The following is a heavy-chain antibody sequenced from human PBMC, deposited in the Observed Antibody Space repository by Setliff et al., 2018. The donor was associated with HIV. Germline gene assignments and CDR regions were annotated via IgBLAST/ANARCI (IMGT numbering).Heavy chain of an antibody. V-gene: IGHV3-23*01. CDR3: ARNTDVDSVYRPFHI. CDR1: GFTFSSYA. Sequence: PGGSLRLSCAASGFTFSSYAMSWVRQAPGKGLEWVSALSGSGGSTYYADSVKGRFTISRDISKNSLYLQMNSLRAEDTAVYYCARNTDVDSVYRPFHIWGQGTMVTVSS. J-gene: IGHJ3*02. D-gene: IGHD1-26*01. CDR2: LSGSGGST.